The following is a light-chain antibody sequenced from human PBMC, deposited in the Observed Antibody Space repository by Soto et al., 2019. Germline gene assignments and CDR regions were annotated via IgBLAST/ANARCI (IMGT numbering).Light chain of an antibody. CDR1: SSNIGSHT. V-gene: IGLV1-44*01. Sequence: QSVLTQPPSTSGTPGQRVAISCSGTSSNIGSHTVNWYQQLPGTAPKLLIYGDDQRPSGIPDRFSGSKSGTSASLAISGLHSEDEADYYCAAWDDSLRRVFGTGTKVTVL. CDR2: GDD. CDR3: AAWDDSLRRV. J-gene: IGLJ1*01.